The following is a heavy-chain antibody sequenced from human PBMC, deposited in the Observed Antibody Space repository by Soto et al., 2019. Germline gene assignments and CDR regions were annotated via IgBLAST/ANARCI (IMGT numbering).Heavy chain of an antibody. J-gene: IGHJ4*02. V-gene: IGHV2-5*02. D-gene: IGHD1-26*01. CDR2: VFWDGGE. CDR1: GFSLTTTGVG. CDR3: THVYGSGRWGWYFHS. Sequence: QITLRESGPSLVKPTETLTLTCTFSGFSLTTTGVGVGWIRQPPGKALEWLAVVFWDGGERYSPSLKSSVTTTNDTSQAQAVLTMTNMDPADTATYYCTHVYGSGRWGWYFHSWGQGPLVTVSS.